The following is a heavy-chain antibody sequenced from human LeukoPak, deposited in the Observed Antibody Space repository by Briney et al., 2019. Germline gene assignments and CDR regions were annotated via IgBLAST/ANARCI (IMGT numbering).Heavy chain of an antibody. V-gene: IGHV4-31*03. Sequence: SETLSLTCTVSADSLSSGGHYWAWIRQFPGKGLESIGFIHHSGRSRHNPSLKDRVAISVDTSRKQFALKLSSVTAADTAMYYCARGGTRFGGFYFDYWGQGIQVIVSS. D-gene: IGHD1-7*01. CDR2: IHHSGRS. CDR3: ARGGTRFGGFYFDY. J-gene: IGHJ4*02. CDR1: ADSLSSGGHY.